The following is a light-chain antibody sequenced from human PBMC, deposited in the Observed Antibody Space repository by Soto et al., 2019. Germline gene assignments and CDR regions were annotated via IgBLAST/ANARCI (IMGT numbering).Light chain of an antibody. Sequence: EIVLTHSPATLSLSPGERATLSCRASRSFASSYLAWYQHKPGQAPRLLIYAASSRATGIPDRFIGSGSGTDFTLTISRLEPDDSAVYYCHHYDSSPPYTFGQGTKLEIK. V-gene: IGKV3-20*01. CDR2: AAS. CDR3: HHYDSSPPYT. J-gene: IGKJ2*01. CDR1: RSFASSY.